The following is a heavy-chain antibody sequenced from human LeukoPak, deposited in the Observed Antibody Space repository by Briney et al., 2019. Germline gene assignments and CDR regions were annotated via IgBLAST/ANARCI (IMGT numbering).Heavy chain of an antibody. CDR3: ARDKGVVGQFDP. D-gene: IGHD3-3*01. Sequence: GGCLRLSCAASGFTFSSYWMSWVRQAPGQGLEWVANTKEDGSEKYYVDSVKGRFTISRDNAKKSLYLQMNSLRAEDTAVYYCARDKGVVGQFDPWGQGTLVTVSS. CDR1: GFTFSSYW. V-gene: IGHV3-7*01. CDR2: TKEDGSEK. J-gene: IGHJ5*02.